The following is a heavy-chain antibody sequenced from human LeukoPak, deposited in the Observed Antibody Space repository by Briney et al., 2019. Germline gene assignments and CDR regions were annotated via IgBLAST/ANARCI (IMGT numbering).Heavy chain of an antibody. V-gene: IGHV3-33*08. CDR3: ATYRQVLLPFES. CDR1: GFTFSRYG. Sequence: GSLRLSCAASGFTFSRYGMHWVRPAPGKGLEWVAVISYDGSNKYYADSVKGRFTISRDNSKSTLSLQMNSLRAEDTAIYYCATYRQVLLPFESWGQGTLVTVSS. J-gene: IGHJ4*02. D-gene: IGHD2-8*02. CDR2: ISYDGSNK.